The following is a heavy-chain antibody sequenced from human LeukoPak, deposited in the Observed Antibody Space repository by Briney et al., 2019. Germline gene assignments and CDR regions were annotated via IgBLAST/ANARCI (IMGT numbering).Heavy chain of an antibody. V-gene: IGHV1-2*02. D-gene: IGHD6-19*01. CDR2: INPNSGGT. CDR3: ARQGRGSSGWSRYAMDV. J-gene: IGHJ6*04. Sequence: APVKVSCKASGYTFTGYYMHWVRQAPGQGLEWMGWINPNSGGTNYAQKFQGRVTMTRDTSISTAYMELSRLRSEDTAVYYCARQGRGSSGWSRYAMDVWGKGTTVTISS. CDR1: GYTFTGYY.